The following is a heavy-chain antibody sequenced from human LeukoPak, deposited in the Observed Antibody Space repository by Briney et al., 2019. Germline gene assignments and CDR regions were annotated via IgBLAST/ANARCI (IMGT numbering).Heavy chain of an antibody. D-gene: IGHD3-10*01. CDR1: GGSISGSSYY. CDR3: ARDLYASGNYRSYWYFDL. CDR2: IYYSGST. J-gene: IGHJ2*01. V-gene: IGHV4-39*02. Sequence: PSETLSLTCTVSGGSISGSSYYWGWIRQPPGKGLEWIGSIYYSGSTYYNPSLKSRVTISVDTSKNQFSLKLNSVTATDTAVYYCARDLYASGNYRSYWYFDLWGRGTLVTVSS.